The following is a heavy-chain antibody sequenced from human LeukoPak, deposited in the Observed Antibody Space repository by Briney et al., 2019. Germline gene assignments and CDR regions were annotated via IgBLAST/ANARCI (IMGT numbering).Heavy chain of an antibody. CDR1: GGSISSGDYY. Sequence: SQTLSLTCTVSGGSISSGDYYWSWIRQPPGKGLEWIGYIYYSGSTYYNPSLKSRVTISVGTSKNQFSLKLSSVTAADTAVYYCAASSSSSGYFDYWGQGTLVTVSS. CDR2: IYYSGST. V-gene: IGHV4-30-4*08. D-gene: IGHD6-6*01. J-gene: IGHJ4*02. CDR3: AASSSSSGYFDY.